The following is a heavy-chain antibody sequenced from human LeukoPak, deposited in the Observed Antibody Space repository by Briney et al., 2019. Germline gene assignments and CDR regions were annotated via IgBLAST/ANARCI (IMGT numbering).Heavy chain of an antibody. CDR1: GFTFSTYS. J-gene: IGHJ4*02. D-gene: IGHD1-26*01. CDR3: ARALVGATD. Sequence: GGSLRLSCAVSGFTFSTYSMNWVRQAPGRGLEWVSYISSSSSITYYADSVKGRFTISRDNAKNSLYLQMNSLRAEDTAVYFCARALVGATDWGQGTLVTVSS. CDR2: ISSSSSIT. V-gene: IGHV3-48*01.